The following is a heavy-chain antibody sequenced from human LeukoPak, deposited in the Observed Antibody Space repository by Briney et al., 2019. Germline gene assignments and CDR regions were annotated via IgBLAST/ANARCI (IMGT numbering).Heavy chain of an antibody. CDR1: GYTFTNLD. CDR3: ASNPPNTGDFYY. V-gene: IGHV1-8*01. J-gene: IGHJ4*02. D-gene: IGHD2-8*02. Sequence: GASVRVSCKTSGYTFTNLDINWLRQAPGQGLAWMGRMSPNSGDTSYAQKFQGRVRMTRDIFKSTAYMELSSLRSEDTAIYYCASNPPNTGDFYYWGLGTLVTVSS. CDR2: MSPNSGDT.